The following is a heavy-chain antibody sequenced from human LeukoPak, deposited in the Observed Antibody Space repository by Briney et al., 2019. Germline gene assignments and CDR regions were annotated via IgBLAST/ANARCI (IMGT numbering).Heavy chain of an antibody. CDR2: INTNTGNP. J-gene: IGHJ5*02. V-gene: IGHV7-4-1*02. CDR3: ARSYSGGYSPGFLVVVDWFDP. D-gene: IGHD1-26*01. Sequence: ASVKVSCKASGYTFTSYAMNWVRQAPGQGLEWMGWINTNTGNPTYAQGFTGRFVFSLDTSVSTAYLQISSLKAEDTAVYYCARSYSGGYSPGFLVVVDWFDPWGQGTLVTVSS. CDR1: GYTFTSYA.